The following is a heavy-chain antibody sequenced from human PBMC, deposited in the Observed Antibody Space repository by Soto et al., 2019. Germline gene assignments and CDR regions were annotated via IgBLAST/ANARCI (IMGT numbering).Heavy chain of an antibody. D-gene: IGHD6-19*01. V-gene: IGHV2-5*02. Sequence: QITLKESGPTLVKPTQTLTLTCTFSGFSLSSTRMAVGWIRQPPGKALEWLALIYWDDDKPYSPFLKSSPTSTNDTPKNQVVLTMSNMDPVDTARYYCAHIVVAGLGYYFDYWGQGTLVTVSS. J-gene: IGHJ4*02. CDR3: AHIVVAGLGYYFDY. CDR1: GFSLSSTRMA. CDR2: IYWDDDK.